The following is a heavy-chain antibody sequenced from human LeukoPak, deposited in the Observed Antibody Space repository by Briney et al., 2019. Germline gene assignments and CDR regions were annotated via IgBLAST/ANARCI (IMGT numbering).Heavy chain of an antibody. V-gene: IGHV1-58*01. J-gene: IGHJ4*02. Sequence: GTSVKVSCKASGFTFTSSAVQWVRQARGQRLEWIGWIVVGSGNTNYAQKFQERVTITRDMSTSTAYMELSSLRSEDTAVYYCAADFSGYDYYDYWGQGTLVTASS. CDR3: AADFSGYDYYDY. CDR1: GFTFTSSA. D-gene: IGHD5-12*01. CDR2: IVVGSGNT.